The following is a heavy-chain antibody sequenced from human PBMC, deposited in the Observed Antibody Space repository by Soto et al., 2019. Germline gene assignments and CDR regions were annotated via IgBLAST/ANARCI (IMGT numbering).Heavy chain of an antibody. J-gene: IGHJ4*02. CDR3: ARGGREWIQLWLPYFDY. Sequence: PGEALKISCKGSGYSFTSYWIGWVRQMPGKGLEWMGIIYPGESDTRYSPSFQGQVTISADKSISTASLQWSSLKASDTAMYYCARGGREWIQLWLPYFDYWGQGTLVTVSS. CDR1: GYSFTSYW. V-gene: IGHV5-51*01. D-gene: IGHD5-18*01. CDR2: IYPGESDT.